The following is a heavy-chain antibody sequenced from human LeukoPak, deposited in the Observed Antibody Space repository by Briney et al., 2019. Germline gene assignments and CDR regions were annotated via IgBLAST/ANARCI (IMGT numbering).Heavy chain of an antibody. J-gene: IGHJ4*02. V-gene: IGHV3-64*01. D-gene: IGHD6-19*01. CDR1: GFTFSSYA. Sequence: GGSLRLSCAASGFTFSSYAMHWVRQAPGKGLEYVSAISSNGGSTYYANSVKGRFTISRDNSKNTLYLQMGSLRAEDMAAYYCARDGALVWDSSGWFYFDYWGQGTLVTVSS. CDR2: ISSNGGST. CDR3: ARDGALVWDSSGWFYFDY.